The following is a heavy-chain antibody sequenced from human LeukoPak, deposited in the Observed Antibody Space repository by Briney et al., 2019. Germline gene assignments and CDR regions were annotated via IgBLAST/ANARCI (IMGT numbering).Heavy chain of an antibody. Sequence: GGSLRLSCPASGLPFRSYAMRWIRQPPGKGLEWVSSMSGGGGVTYYADSVKGRFTISRDNSKNTLYLQMNSLRAEDTAVYYCAKDPRVATIEIFDYWGQGTLVTVSS. CDR1: GLPFRSYA. J-gene: IGHJ4*02. V-gene: IGHV3-23*01. CDR3: AKDPRVATIEIFDY. CDR2: MSGGGGVT. D-gene: IGHD5-12*01.